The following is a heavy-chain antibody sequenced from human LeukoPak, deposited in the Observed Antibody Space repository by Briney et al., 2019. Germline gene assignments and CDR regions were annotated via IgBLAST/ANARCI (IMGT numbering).Heavy chain of an antibody. CDR3: ARDRGGGRDVFNV. V-gene: IGHV4-59*01. Sequence: PSETLSLTCSVSGASISSFHWSWIRQPPGKGLEWIGYIYYSGSTSYNPSLRSRVTISVDTSKNHFSLRLSSVIAADTAMYYCARDRGGGRDVFNVWCQVTMVRVSS. J-gene: IGHJ3*01. CDR2: IYYSGST. D-gene: IGHD2-15*01. CDR1: GASISSFH.